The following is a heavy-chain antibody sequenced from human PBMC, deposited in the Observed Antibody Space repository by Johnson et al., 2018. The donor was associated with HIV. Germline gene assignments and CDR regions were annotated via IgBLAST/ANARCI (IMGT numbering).Heavy chain of an antibody. D-gene: IGHD6-19*01. CDR1: GFTFSDYY. CDR3: ARGGGSDWYNAFDI. CDR2: IRTDGSAT. V-gene: IGHV3-11*04. Sequence: QVQLVESGGGLVTPGGSVKLSCQGSGFTFSDYYMTWIRQAPGKGLEWVSYIRTDGSATYYADAVKGRFTFVRDNAKNSVYLQMTSLRVEDTAVYYCARGGGSDWYNAFDIWGRGTMVTVSS. J-gene: IGHJ3*02.